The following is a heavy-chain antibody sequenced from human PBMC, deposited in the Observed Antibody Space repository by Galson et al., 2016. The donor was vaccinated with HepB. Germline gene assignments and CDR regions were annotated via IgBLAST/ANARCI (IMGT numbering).Heavy chain of an antibody. D-gene: IGHD6-19*01. J-gene: IGHJ4*02. CDR1: RFTSNNYA. CDR2: ITYDGKNT. CDR3: AKEGYEQWLVLAY. V-gene: IGHV3-30*18. Sequence: SLRLPCADTRFTSNNYAMHWARQAPGKGLEWLPLITYDGKNTFHADPVKGRFTISRDNSMNTVYLQMNSQRAEDTAEYYCAKEGYEQWLVLAYWGQGTLVTVSS.